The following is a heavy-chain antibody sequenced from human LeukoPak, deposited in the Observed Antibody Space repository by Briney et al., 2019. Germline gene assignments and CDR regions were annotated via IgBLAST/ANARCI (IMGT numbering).Heavy chain of an antibody. CDR2: ISYSGT. CDR1: GGSISISNYY. J-gene: IGHJ4*02. D-gene: IGHD1-26*01. V-gene: IGHV4-39*01. Sequence: SETVSLTCTDSGGSISISNYYWGWIRQPPGRGLEWIGSISYSGTYYNPSLKSRLTISVDTSKNHFSLNLRSVTAADTAVYYCARRTSNPVGAIDYWGQGTLVTISS. CDR3: ARRTSNPVGAIDY.